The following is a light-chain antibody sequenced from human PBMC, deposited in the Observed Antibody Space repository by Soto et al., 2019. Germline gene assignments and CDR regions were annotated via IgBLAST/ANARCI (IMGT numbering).Light chain of an antibody. V-gene: IGLV1-44*01. CDR2: GHN. J-gene: IGLJ2*01. Sequence: QSVLTQPPSASGTPGQRVTISGSGSSSNIGSNTVNWYQQLPGTAPKLLIYGHNLRPSGVPDRFSGSKSGTSASLAISGLQSEDEADYYCAAWDDSPDGPVFGGGTKLTVL. CDR1: SSNIGSNT. CDR3: AAWDDSPDGPV.